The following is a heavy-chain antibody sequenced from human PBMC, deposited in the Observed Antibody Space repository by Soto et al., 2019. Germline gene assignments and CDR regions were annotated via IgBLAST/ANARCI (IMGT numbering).Heavy chain of an antibody. CDR3: ARRRIQLWLRAGWDNWFDP. CDR1: GGSFSGYY. J-gene: IGHJ5*02. D-gene: IGHD5-18*01. CDR2: INHSGST. V-gene: IGHV4-34*01. Sequence: QVQLQQWGAGLLKPSETLSLTCAGYGGSFSGYYWSWIRQPPGKGLEWMGEINHSGSTKYNPSLKSQDTISVHTSKNQFSLKLSSVAAADTAVYYCARRRIQLWLRAGWDNWFDPWGQGTLVTVSS.